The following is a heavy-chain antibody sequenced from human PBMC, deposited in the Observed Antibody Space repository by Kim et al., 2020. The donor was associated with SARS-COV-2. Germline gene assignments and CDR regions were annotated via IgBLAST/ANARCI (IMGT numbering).Heavy chain of an antibody. CDR3: ARAET. J-gene: IGHJ5*02. V-gene: IGHV3-21*01. CDR2: SSSSSYI. Sequence: SSSSSYIYYAYSVKGRFTISRDNAKNSLYLQMNSLRAEDTAVYYCARAETWGQGTLVTVSS.